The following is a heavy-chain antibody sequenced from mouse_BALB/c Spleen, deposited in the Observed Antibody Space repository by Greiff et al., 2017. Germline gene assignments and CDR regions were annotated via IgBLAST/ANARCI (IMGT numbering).Heavy chain of an antibody. CDR2: INPSTGYT. J-gene: IGHJ3*01. V-gene: IGHV1-7*01. CDR3: AGLRDRAY. CDR1: GYTFTSYW. Sequence: QVQLQQSGAELAKPGASVKMSCKASGYTFTSYWMHWVKQRPGQGLEWIGYINPSTGYTEYNQKFKDKATLTADKSSSTAYMQLSSLTSEDSAVYYCAGLRDRAYWGQGTLVTVSA. D-gene: IGHD2-2*01.